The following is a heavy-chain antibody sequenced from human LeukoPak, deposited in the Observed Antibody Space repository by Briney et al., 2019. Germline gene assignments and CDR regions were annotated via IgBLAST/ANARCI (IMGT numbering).Heavy chain of an antibody. J-gene: IGHJ4*02. Sequence: SETLSLTCAVYGGSFSGYYWSWIRQPPGKGLEWLGEINHSGSTNYNPSLKSRVTISVDTSKNQFSLKLSSVTAADTAVYYCASPAYYYDSSGPLYQDYWGQGTLVTVSS. CDR3: ASPAYYYDSSGPLYQDY. V-gene: IGHV4-34*01. D-gene: IGHD3-22*01. CDR1: GGSFSGYY. CDR2: INHSGST.